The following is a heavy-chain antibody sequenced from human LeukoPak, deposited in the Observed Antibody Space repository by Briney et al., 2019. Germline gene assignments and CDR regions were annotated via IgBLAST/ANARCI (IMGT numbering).Heavy chain of an antibody. CDR2: INWNGGST. CDR3: ARNLEWLLPSDY. V-gene: IGHV3-20*04. D-gene: IGHD3-3*01. J-gene: IGHJ4*02. Sequence: GGSLRLSCAASGFTFDDYGMSRVRQAPGKGLEWVSGINWNGGSTGYADSVKGRFTISRDNAKNSLYLQMNSLRAEDTALYYCARNLEWLLPSDYWGQGTLVTVSS. CDR1: GFTFDDYG.